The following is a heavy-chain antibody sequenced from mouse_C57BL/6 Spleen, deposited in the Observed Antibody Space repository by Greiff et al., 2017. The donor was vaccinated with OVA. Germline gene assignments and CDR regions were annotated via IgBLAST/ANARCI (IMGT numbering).Heavy chain of an antibody. CDR1: GYTFTDYE. Sequence: VQRVESGAELVRPGASVTLSCKASGYTFTDYEMHWVKQTPVHGLEWIGAIDPETGGSAYNQKFKGKAILTADKSSSTAYMELRSLTSEDSAVYYCTRSDSSFDYWGQGTTLTVSS. V-gene: IGHV1-15*01. CDR2: IDPETGGS. J-gene: IGHJ2*01. D-gene: IGHD2-13*01. CDR3: TRSDSSFDY.